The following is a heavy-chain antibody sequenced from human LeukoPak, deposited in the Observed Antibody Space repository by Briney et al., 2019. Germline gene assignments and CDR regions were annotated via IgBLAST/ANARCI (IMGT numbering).Heavy chain of an antibody. J-gene: IGHJ4*02. D-gene: IGHD3-16*01. CDR1: GGSFSGYY. CDR2: INHSGST. V-gene: IGHV4-34*01. CDR3: ARDYLSGLGR. Sequence: ASETLSLTCAVYGGSFSGYYWSWIRQPPGKGLEWIGEINHSGSTNYNPSLKSRVTISVDTSKNQFSLKLSSVTAADTAVYYCARDYLSGLGRWGQGTLVTVSS.